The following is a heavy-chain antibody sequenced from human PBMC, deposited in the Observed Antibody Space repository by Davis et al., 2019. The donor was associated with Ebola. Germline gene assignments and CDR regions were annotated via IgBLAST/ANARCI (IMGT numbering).Heavy chain of an antibody. CDR2: IYFRGST. J-gene: IGHJ4*02. CDR1: GGSFSSSSYY. CDR3: ASNFGPRHFDY. Sequence: PSETLSLTCTVSGGSFSSSSYYWGWLRQPPGKGLEWIGSIYFRGSTYYNPSLKSRVTISVDTSKNQFSLKLSSVTAADTAVYYCASNFGPRHFDYWGQGTLVTVSS. V-gene: IGHV4-39*07. D-gene: IGHD3-10*01.